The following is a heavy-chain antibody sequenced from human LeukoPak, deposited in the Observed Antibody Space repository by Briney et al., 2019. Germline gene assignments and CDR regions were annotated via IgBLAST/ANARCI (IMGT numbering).Heavy chain of an antibody. Sequence: GGSLTLSCAASGFTFSSFSMNWVRQAPGKGLEWVSSISSSSGSIYYADSLKGRFTISRDNAKNSLCLQMDSPRAEDTAVYYCARDTTYCGGGCYSLTDYWGQGTLVSVSS. J-gene: IGHJ4*02. CDR3: ARDTTYCGGGCYSLTDY. CDR1: GFTFSSFS. CDR2: ISSSSGSI. D-gene: IGHD2-21*02. V-gene: IGHV3-21*01.